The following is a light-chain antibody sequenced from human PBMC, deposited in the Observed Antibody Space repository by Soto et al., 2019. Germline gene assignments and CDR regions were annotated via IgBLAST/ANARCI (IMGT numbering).Light chain of an antibody. CDR2: LNSDGSH. CDR1: RGHSSYA. CDR3: QTLGTGIQV. J-gene: IGLJ2*01. Sequence: QAVVTQSPSASASLGASVKLTCTLSRGHSSYAIAWHQQQPEKGPRYLMKLNSDGSHSKGDGIPDRFSGSSSGAERYLTISSLQSEDEADYYCQTLGTGIQVFGGGTKVTVL. V-gene: IGLV4-69*01.